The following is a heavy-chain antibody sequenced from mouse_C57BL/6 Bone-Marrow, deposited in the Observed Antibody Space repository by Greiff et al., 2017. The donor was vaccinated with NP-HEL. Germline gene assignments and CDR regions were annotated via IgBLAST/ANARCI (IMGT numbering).Heavy chain of an antibody. CDR2: IYPGGGYT. CDR3: QTNYGNEDNFDY. V-gene: IGHV1-63*01. CDR1: GYTFTNYW. Sequence: QVQLQQSGAELVRPGTSVKMSCKASGYTFTNYWIGWAKQRPGHGLEWIGDIYPGGGYTNYNEKFKGKATLTADKSSSTAYMQFRSLTSAESAIYYWQTNYGNEDNFDYRGQGTTLTVSS. D-gene: IGHD2-1*01. J-gene: IGHJ2*01.